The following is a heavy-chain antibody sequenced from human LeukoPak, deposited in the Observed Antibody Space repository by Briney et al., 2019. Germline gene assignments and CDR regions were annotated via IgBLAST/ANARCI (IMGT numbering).Heavy chain of an antibody. V-gene: IGHV3-7*01. CDR2: INEGGNLK. CDR1: GFTFSAYW. CDR3: AREVTPYY. D-gene: IGHD4-23*01. Sequence: GESLRLSCAASGFTFSAYWMTWVRQAPGKGLEWVANINEGGNLKFYADSVQGRFTISRDNTENSLYLQMNSLRAEDTAVYYCAREVTPYYWGQGTLVTVSS. J-gene: IGHJ4*02.